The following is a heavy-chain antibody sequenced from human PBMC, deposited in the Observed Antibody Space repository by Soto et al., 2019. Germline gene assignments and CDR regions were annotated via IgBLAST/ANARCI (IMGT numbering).Heavy chain of an antibody. CDR3: ARGPQYRSSWLGRGYYYGMDV. D-gene: IGHD6-13*01. Sequence: ASVKVSCKASGYTFTGYYMHWVRQAPGQGLEWMGWINPNSGGTNYAQKLQGRVTMTTDTSTSTAYMELRSLRSDDTAVYYCARGPQYRSSWLGRGYYYGMDVSGQGTTVTVSS. CDR1: GYTFTGYY. CDR2: INPNSGGT. J-gene: IGHJ6*02. V-gene: IGHV1-2*02.